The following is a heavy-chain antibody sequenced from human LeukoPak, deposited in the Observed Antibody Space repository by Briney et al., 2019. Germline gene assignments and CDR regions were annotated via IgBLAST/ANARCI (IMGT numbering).Heavy chain of an antibody. CDR1: GGSISSSSYY. J-gene: IGHJ5*02. V-gene: IGHV4-39*02. CDR2: IYYSGST. CDR3: ARDGGNPGDHWFDP. Sequence: SETLSLTCTVSGGSISSSSYYWGWIRQPPGKGLEWIGSIYYSGSTYYNPSLKSRVTISVDTSKNQFSLKLSSVTAADTAVYYCARDGGNPGDHWFDPWGQGTLVTVSS. D-gene: IGHD1-14*01.